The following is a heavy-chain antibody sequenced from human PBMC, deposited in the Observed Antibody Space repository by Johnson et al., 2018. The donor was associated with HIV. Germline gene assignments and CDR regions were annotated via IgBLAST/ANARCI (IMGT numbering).Heavy chain of an antibody. V-gene: IGHV3-43*01. CDR2: ISWDGGST. Sequence: VQLVESGGGVVRPGGSLRLSCAASGFTFDDYTMHWVRQAPGKGLEWVSLISWDGGSTYYADSVKGRFTISRDNSKNSLYLQMNSLRTEDTALYYYAKDMAWGVGAPGAFDIWGQGTMVTVSS. CDR3: AKDMAWGVGAPGAFDI. CDR1: GFTFDDYT. J-gene: IGHJ3*02. D-gene: IGHD1-26*01.